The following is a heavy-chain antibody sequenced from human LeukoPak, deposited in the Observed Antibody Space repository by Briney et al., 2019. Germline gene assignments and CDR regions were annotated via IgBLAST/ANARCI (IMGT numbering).Heavy chain of an antibody. J-gene: IGHJ4*02. V-gene: IGHV4-59*11. D-gene: IGHD4-17*01. CDR1: GGSISGHY. CDR2: IHYTGRT. Sequence: PSETLSLTCTVSGGSISGHYWSWIRQPPGKGLEWIGYIHYTGRTDYSPSLKSRVSLSVDLSKNQFSLELTSVTAADTAIYFCARMAGGDYEDYWGQGTLVTVSS. CDR3: ARMAGGDYEDY.